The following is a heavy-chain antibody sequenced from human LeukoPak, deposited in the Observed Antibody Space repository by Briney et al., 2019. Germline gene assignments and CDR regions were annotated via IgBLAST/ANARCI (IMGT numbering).Heavy chain of an antibody. CDR3: ARVSGVTTFDY. D-gene: IGHD4-17*01. J-gene: IGHJ4*02. Sequence: SETLSLTCTVSGVSISSYYWSWIRQPAGKGLEWIWRIHTSGSTNYNPSLKSRVTMSVDTSKNQFSLKLSSVTAADTAVYYCARVSGVTTFDYWGQGPWSPSPQ. CDR2: IHTSGST. CDR1: GVSISSYY. V-gene: IGHV4-4*07.